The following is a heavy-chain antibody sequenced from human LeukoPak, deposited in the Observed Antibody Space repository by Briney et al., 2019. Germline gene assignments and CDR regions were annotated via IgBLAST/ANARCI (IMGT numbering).Heavy chain of an antibody. J-gene: IGHJ4*02. Sequence: SETLSLTCAVYGGSFSGYYWSWIRQPPGKGLEWIGEINHSGSTNYNPSLKSRVTISVDTSKNQFSLRLSSVTAADTAVYYCARQLGIFDYWGQGTLVTVSS. CDR1: GGSFSGYY. CDR3: ARQLGIFDY. D-gene: IGHD6-6*01. CDR2: INHSGST. V-gene: IGHV4-34*01.